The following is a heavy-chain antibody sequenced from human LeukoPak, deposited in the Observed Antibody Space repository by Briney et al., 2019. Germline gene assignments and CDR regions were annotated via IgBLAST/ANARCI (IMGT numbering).Heavy chain of an antibody. J-gene: IGHJ2*01. D-gene: IGHD4-17*01. CDR2: IYNSGST. CDR3: ARPKYADYAWPDWYFDL. V-gene: IGHV4-59*01. Sequence: SETLSLTCSVSGGSISTSYWIWIRPPPGKGLEWIGYIYNSGSTNYNPSFKSRVTISVDMSQNQFSLKLSSVTAADTAVYYCARPKYADYAWPDWYFDLWGRGTLVTVSS. CDR1: GGSISTSY.